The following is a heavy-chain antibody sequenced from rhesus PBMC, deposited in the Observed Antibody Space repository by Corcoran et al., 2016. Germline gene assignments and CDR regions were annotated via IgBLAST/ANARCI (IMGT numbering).Heavy chain of an antibody. Sequence: QVQLQESGPGLVKPSETLSLTCAVSGGSISSNYWSWLSQSPGKGGEWIGYIYGGRGSTSYNPSLKSRVTISTDTSKNQFSLKRSSVTAADTAVYYCARGPRSHNSLDVWGRGVLVTVSS. V-gene: IGHV4-147*01. CDR3: ARGPRSHNSLDV. D-gene: IGHD1-44*02. J-gene: IGHJ5-2*02. CDR1: GGSISSNY. CDR2: IYGGRGST.